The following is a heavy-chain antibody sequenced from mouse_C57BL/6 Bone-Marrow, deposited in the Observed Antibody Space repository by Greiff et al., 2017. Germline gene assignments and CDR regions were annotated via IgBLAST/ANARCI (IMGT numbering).Heavy chain of an antibody. V-gene: IGHV5-6*01. CDR1: GFTFSSYG. CDR3: ARHYFGSRCYCEY. D-gene: IGHD1-1*01. CDR2: ISSGGSST. Sequence: EVKLVESGGDLVKPGGSLKLSCAASGFTFSSYGMSWVRQTPDQRLEWVATISSGGSSTYYPDSVKGRFTISRDNAKNTLDLQLSSLKSEDTAMYYCARHYFGSRCYCEYWGPGTTLTVSS. J-gene: IGHJ2*01.